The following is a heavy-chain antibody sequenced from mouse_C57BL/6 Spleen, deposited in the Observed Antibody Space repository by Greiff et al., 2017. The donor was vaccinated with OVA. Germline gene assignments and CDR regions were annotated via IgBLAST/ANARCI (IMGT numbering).Heavy chain of an antibody. V-gene: IGHV1-55*01. CDR3: ARGSVAVYC. D-gene: IGHD1-1*01. J-gene: IGHJ2*01. CDR2: IYPGSGST. Sequence: QVQLQQPGAELVTPGASVKMSCKASGYTFTSSWITWVNQRPGQGLEWIGDIYPGSGSTNYNEKFKSTATLTVDTSSSTAYMQLSSLPSEDSAVYYCARGSVAVYCWGQGATLSVSS. CDR1: GYTFTSSW.